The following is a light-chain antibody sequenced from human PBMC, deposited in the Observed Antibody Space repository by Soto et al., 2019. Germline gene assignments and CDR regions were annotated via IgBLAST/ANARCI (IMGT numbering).Light chain of an antibody. V-gene: IGLV2-14*01. CDR1: SSDVGAYNY. CDR2: EVS. CDR3: SSFTTSSPLV. J-gene: IGLJ1*01. Sequence: QSALTQPASVSGSPGQSIAISCTGTSSDVGAYNYVSWYQHHPGKAPKLMIYEVSNRPSGVSTCFSGSKSGNTASLTISGLQADDEADYYCSSFTTSSPLVFGTGTKVTVL.